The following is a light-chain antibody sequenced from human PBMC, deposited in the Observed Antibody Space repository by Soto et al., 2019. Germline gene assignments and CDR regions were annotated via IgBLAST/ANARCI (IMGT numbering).Light chain of an antibody. V-gene: IGKV1-39*01. CDR1: QSISSY. CDR2: AAS. J-gene: IGKJ4*01. Sequence: DIQMTQSPSSLSASVGDRVIITCRASQSISSYLNWYQQKPGKAPKLLIYAASSLQSGVPSRFSGSGSGTDFTLTISRLQPEDFATYYCQQSYSTPLTFGGGTKVEIK. CDR3: QQSYSTPLT.